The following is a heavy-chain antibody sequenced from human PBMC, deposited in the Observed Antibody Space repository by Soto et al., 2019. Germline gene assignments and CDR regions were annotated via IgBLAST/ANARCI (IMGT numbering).Heavy chain of an antibody. CDR2: MYYSGST. D-gene: IGHD3-3*01. V-gene: IGHV4-61*01. J-gene: IGHJ3*02. CDR3: ARTRDFWSGNDAFDI. CDR1: GGSVSSGTYS. Sequence: PSETLSLTCTVSGGSVSSGTYSCSWIRQPPGKGLEWIGYMYYSGSTNYNPSLKSRVTISLDTSKNQFSLKLSSVTAADTAVYFCARTRDFWSGNDAFDIWGQGTMVTVS.